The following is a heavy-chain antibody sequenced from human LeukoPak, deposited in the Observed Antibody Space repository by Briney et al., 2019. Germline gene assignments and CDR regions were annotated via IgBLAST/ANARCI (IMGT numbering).Heavy chain of an antibody. D-gene: IGHD6-13*01. J-gene: IGHJ4*02. V-gene: IGHV3-23*01. CDR1: GFTFSTYA. CDR2: ISGSGGST. CDR3: AKDKEAGTFFDY. Sequence: GGSLRLSCAASGFTFSTYAMTWVRQAPGKGLERVSTISGSGGSTYYADSVKGRLTISRDNSKNTLYLQLNSLRAADTAVYDCAKDKEAGTFFDYWGQGALVTVSS.